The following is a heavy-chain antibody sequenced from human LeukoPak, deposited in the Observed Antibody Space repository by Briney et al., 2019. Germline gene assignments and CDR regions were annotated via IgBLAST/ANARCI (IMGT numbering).Heavy chain of an antibody. D-gene: IGHD3-22*01. Sequence: SETLSLTCTVSGGSISSSYFWGWIRQPPGKGLEWIGTIYYSGSTYYNPSLRSRVTMSVDTSKNQFSLKLSSVTAADTAVYYCASLYYDSGGYSRDYWGQGTLVTVSS. CDR3: ASLYYDSGGYSRDY. CDR2: IYYSGST. CDR1: GGSISSSYF. J-gene: IGHJ4*02. V-gene: IGHV4-39*01.